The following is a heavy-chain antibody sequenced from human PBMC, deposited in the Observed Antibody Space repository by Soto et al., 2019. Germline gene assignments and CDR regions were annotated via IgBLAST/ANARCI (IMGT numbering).Heavy chain of an antibody. CDR2: ISWNSGSI. CDR3: AKESRDGYKRWGGFDY. D-gene: IGHD5-12*01. V-gene: IGHV3-9*01. Sequence: ESGGGLVQPGRSLRLSCAASGFTFDDYAMHWVRQAPGKGLEWVSGISWNSGSIGYADSVKGRFTISRDNAKNSLYLQMNSLRAEDTALYYCAKESRDGYKRWGGFDYWGQGTLVTVSS. J-gene: IGHJ4*02. CDR1: GFTFDDYA.